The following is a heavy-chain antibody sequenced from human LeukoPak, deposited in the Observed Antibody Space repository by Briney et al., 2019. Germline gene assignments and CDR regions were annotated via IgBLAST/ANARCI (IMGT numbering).Heavy chain of an antibody. CDR3: ARGTTSEIFGVVLSYYYYGMDV. CDR2: IIPIFGIA. V-gene: IGHV1-69*04. J-gene: IGHJ6*02. Sequence: SVTVSCKASGGTFSSYAISWVRQAPGKGLEWMGRIIPIFGIANYAQKFQGRVTITADKSTSTAYMELSSLRSEDTAVYYCARGTTSEIFGVVLSYYYYGMDVWGQGTTVTVSS. D-gene: IGHD3-3*01. CDR1: GGTFSSYA.